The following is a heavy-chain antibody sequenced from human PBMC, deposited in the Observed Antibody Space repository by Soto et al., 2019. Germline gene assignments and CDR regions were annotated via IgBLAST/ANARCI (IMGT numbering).Heavy chain of an antibody. Sequence: QVQLVESGGGLVKTSGSLRIACAASGFTFSDYYMSWVRQAPVKGLEWVSYISSSGNTIYYADSVKGRFTISRDNAKNSVYLQMNSLRAEDTALYFCAKMSSENYYDPVFSWGQGTLVTVSS. D-gene: IGHD3-22*01. V-gene: IGHV3-11*01. CDR1: GFTFSDYY. J-gene: IGHJ4*02. CDR2: ISSSGNTI. CDR3: AKMSSENYYDPVFS.